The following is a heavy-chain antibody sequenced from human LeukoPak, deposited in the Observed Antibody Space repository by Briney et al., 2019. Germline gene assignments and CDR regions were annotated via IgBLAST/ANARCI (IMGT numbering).Heavy chain of an antibody. CDR1: GGSFSNHF. CDR2: IYPSGNT. V-gene: IGHV4-4*07. Sequence: SETLSLTCSVSGGSFSNHFWSWVRQPAGKGLEWIGRIYPSGNTNYNPSLKSRVTLSVDTSKTQFSLKLSSVTAADTAVYYCARDRSGSCYVDIWGQGTMVTVSS. J-gene: IGHJ3*02. CDR3: ARDRSGSCYVDI. D-gene: IGHD1-26*01.